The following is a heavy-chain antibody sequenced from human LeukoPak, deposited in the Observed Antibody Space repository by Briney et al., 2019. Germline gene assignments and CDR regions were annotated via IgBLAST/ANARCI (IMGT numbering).Heavy chain of an antibody. D-gene: IGHD1-7*01. CDR3: ARETTQGRAFDI. CDR1: GFTVSSNY. CDR2: IYTGGSI. V-gene: IGHV3-53*01. J-gene: IGHJ3*02. Sequence: PGGSLRLSCAASGFTVSSNYMSWVRQAPGKGLEWVSVIYTGGSIYYADSVTGRFTISRDSSKNTLHLQMNSLRAEDTAVYYCARETTQGRAFDIWGQGTMVTVSS.